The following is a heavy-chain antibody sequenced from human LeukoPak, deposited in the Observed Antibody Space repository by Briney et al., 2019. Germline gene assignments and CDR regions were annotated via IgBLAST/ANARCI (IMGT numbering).Heavy chain of an antibody. CDR1: GFTVSSNY. CDR3: ARSDCSSTSCSSYYYYYMDV. V-gene: IGHV3-53*01. CDR2: MYSGGST. D-gene: IGHD2-2*01. Sequence: GGSLRLSCAASGFTVSSNYMSWVRQAPGKGLEWVSVMYSGGSTYYADSVKGRFTISRDNSKNTLYLQMNSLRAEDTAVYYCARSDCSSTSCSSYYYYYMDVWGKGTTVTVSS. J-gene: IGHJ6*03.